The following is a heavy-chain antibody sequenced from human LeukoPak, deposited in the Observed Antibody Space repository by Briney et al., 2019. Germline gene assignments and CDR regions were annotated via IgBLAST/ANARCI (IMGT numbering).Heavy chain of an antibody. CDR1: GGTFSSYA. D-gene: IGHD6-19*01. CDR2: IIPIFGTA. Sequence: SVKVSCKASGGTFSSYAISWVRQAPGQGLEWMGRIIPIFGTANYAQKFQGRVTITTDESTSTAYMELSSLRSEDTAVYYCARDDLLSGYSSDWYLNWGQGTLVTVSS. V-gene: IGHV1-69*05. CDR3: ARDDLLSGYSSDWYLN. J-gene: IGHJ4*02.